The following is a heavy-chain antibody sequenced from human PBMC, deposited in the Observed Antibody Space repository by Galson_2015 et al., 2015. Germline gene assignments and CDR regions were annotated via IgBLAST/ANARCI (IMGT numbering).Heavy chain of an antibody. D-gene: IGHD1-26*01. CDR3: ARGLGAQTREGDY. CDR1: GASISSHY. J-gene: IGHJ4*02. CDR2: VHYSGSA. Sequence: ETLSLTCTVSGASISSHYWSWIRQPPGRGLEWVGYVHYSGSANYNPSLKSRVIISVDTSKNQFSLNLRSVTAADTAVYYCARGLGAQTREGDYWGQGTLVTVSS. V-gene: IGHV4-59*11.